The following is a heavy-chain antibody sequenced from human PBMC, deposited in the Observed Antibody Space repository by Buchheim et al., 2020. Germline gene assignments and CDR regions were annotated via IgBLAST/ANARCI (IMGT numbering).Heavy chain of an antibody. J-gene: IGHJ4*02. Sequence: QVQLVQSGAEVKKPGVSVKVSCKASGYTFTGHYIHWVRQAPGLGLEWMGWINPNSAGTNYVQNFKGRVTMTRDRSISTVYMELNRLTSDDTAVYYCARSTPFSHFDSWGQGTL. CDR3: ARSTPFSHFDS. CDR2: INPNSAGT. D-gene: IGHD2/OR15-2a*01. CDR1: GYTFTGHY. V-gene: IGHV1-2*02.